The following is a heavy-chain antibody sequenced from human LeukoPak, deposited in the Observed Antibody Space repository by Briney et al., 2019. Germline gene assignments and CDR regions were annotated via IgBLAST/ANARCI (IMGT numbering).Heavy chain of an antibody. Sequence: PSETLSLTCAVSGGSISSSNWWSWVRQPPGKGLEWIGEIYHSGSTNYNPSLKSRVTISVDKSKNQFSLKLSSVTAADTAVYYCARDARYCSGGSCRNYYYYGMDVWGQGTTVTVSS. J-gene: IGHJ6*02. CDR1: GGSISSSNW. CDR3: ARDARYCSGGSCRNYYYYGMDV. D-gene: IGHD2-15*01. V-gene: IGHV4-4*02. CDR2: IYHSGST.